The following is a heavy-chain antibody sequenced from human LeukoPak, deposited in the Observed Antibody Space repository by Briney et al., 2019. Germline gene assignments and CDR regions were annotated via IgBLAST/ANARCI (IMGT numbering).Heavy chain of an antibody. CDR3: AREPRDYYGSLAYLYYYMDV. CDR2: IYTSGST. Sequence: TLSLTCTVSGGSISSGIYYWSWIRQPAGKGLEWIGHIYTSGSTNYNPSLKSRVTISVDTSKNQFSLKLTSVTAADTAVYYCAREPRDYYGSLAYLYYYMDVWGKGTTVTVSS. V-gene: IGHV4-61*09. J-gene: IGHJ6*03. D-gene: IGHD3-22*01. CDR1: GGSISSGIYY.